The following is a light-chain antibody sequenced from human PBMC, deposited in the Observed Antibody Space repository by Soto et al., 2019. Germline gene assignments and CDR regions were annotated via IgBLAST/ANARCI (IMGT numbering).Light chain of an antibody. CDR3: QQYGGSPRT. Sequence: EIVLTQSPVTLSLSPGEGATRSCRASQSINSFLAWYQQRRGQAPRLLIHGASNRATGIPDRFSGSGSGTDFTLTISRLEPEDFAVYYCQQYGGSPRTCGQGNKVDIK. CDR1: QSINSF. CDR2: GAS. V-gene: IGKV3-20*01. J-gene: IGKJ1*01.